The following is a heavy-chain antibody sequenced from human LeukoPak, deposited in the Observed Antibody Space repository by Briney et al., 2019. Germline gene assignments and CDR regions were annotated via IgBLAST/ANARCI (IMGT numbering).Heavy chain of an antibody. J-gene: IGHJ5*02. Sequence: ASVTVSCKSSGYTFTSYYMHWVRQAPGQGLEWMGWINPNSGGTNYAQKFQGRVTMTRDTSISTAYMELSRLRSDDTAVYYCARDRGIAAADSFDPWGQGTLVTVSS. D-gene: IGHD6-13*01. CDR3: ARDRGIAAADSFDP. V-gene: IGHV1-2*02. CDR2: INPNSGGT. CDR1: GYTFTSYY.